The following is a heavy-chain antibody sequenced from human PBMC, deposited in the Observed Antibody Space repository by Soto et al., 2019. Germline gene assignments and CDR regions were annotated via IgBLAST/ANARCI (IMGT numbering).Heavy chain of an antibody. CDR3: ARYSNNWFQTEGMDV. CDR1: GGSFSGYY. D-gene: IGHD6-13*01. V-gene: IGHV4-34*01. CDR2: INPSGST. J-gene: IGHJ6*02. Sequence: TSETLSLTCAVYGGSFSGYYWSWIRQPPGKGLEWIGEINPSGSTNYNPSLKSRVTISVDTSKKQFSLKLTSVTAADTAVYYCARYSNNWFQTEGMDVWGQGTTVTVSS.